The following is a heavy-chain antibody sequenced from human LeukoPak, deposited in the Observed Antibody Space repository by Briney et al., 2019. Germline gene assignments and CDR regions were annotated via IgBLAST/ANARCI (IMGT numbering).Heavy chain of an antibody. V-gene: IGHV3-49*04. CDR2: IRGKAYGGTT. CDR3: TRESGYNAFGYYYYMDV. Sequence: GGSLRLPCTASGFIFGDYAMSWVRQAPGKGLEWVGFIRGKAYGGTTEYAASVKGKFTISRDDSKSIAYLQMNSLIIEVTAVYYCTRESGYNAFGYYYYMDVWGKGTTVTVSS. D-gene: IGHD5-12*01. J-gene: IGHJ6*03. CDR1: GFIFGDYA.